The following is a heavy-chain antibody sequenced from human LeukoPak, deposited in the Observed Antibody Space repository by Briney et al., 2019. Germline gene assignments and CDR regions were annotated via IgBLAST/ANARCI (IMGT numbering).Heavy chain of an antibody. CDR2: IYYSGST. V-gene: IGHV4-31*03. J-gene: IGHJ3*02. Sequence: SETLSLTCTVSGGSISSGGYYWSWIRQHPGKGLEWIGYIYYSGSTYYNPSLKSRVTISVDTSKNQFSLKLSSVTAADTAVYYCARETTGNYDFWSGYYRTSGAFDIWGQGTMATVSS. D-gene: IGHD3-3*01. CDR3: ARETTGNYDFWSGYYRTSGAFDI. CDR1: GGSISSGGYY.